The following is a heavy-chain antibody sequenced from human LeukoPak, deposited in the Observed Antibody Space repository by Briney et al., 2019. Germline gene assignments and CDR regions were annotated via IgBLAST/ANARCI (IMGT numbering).Heavy chain of an antibody. D-gene: IGHD6-13*01. CDR2: IYYSGST. Sequence: SETLSLTCTVSGGSISSYYWSWIRQPPGKGLEWIGYIYYSGSTNYKSPLKSRVTMSGDTSKNQFSLKLSSVTAADTAVYYCARAPWGQQLVLSWGQGTLVTVSS. CDR1: GGSISSYY. J-gene: IGHJ4*02. CDR3: ARAPWGQQLVLS. V-gene: IGHV4-59*01.